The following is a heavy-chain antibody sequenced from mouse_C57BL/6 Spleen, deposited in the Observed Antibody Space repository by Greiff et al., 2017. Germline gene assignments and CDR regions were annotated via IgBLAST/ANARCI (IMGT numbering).Heavy chain of an antibody. Sequence: EVQLQQSVAELVRPGASVKLSCTASGFNIKNTYMHWVKQRPEQGLEWIGRIDPANGNTKYAPKFKGKATITADTSSNTAYLQLSSLTSEDTAIYYCARPLLYGSSYEYYFDYWGQGTTLTVSS. D-gene: IGHD1-1*01. CDR2: IDPANGNT. CDR3: ARPLLYGSSYEYYFDY. V-gene: IGHV14-3*01. CDR1: GFNIKNTY. J-gene: IGHJ2*01.